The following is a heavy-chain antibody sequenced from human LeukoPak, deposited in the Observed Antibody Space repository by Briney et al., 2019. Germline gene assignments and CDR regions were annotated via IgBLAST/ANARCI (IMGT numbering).Heavy chain of an antibody. D-gene: IGHD6-13*01. V-gene: IGHV3-74*01. CDR3: ARGSWSAADTNIDY. Sequence: QSGGSLRLSCAPSGFTLSTYWMHWVRQGPGKGLVWVSCINSDGSRTTYADSVKGRFTISRDNAKNTLYLQMNTLRVEDTAVYYCARGSWSAADTNIDYWGQGTLVTVSS. CDR1: GFTLSTYW. CDR2: INSDGSRT. J-gene: IGHJ4*02.